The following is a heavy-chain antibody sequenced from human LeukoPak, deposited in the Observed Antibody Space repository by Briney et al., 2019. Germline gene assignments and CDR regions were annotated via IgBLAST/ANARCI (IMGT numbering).Heavy chain of an antibody. Sequence: TGGSLRLSCAASGFTVSSNYMSWVRQAPGKGLEWVSVIYSGGNTYYADSVKGRFSISRDNSKNTLYLQMNSLRADDTAVYYCAKGGLVHRFDPWGQGTLVTVSS. J-gene: IGHJ5*02. CDR3: AKGGLVHRFDP. CDR2: IYSGGNT. V-gene: IGHV3-66*01. CDR1: GFTVSSNY.